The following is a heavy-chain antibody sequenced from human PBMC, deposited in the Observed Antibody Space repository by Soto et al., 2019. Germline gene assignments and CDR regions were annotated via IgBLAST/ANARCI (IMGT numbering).Heavy chain of an antibody. J-gene: IGHJ6*02. Sequence: ASVKVSCKASGYTFTGYCISWVRQAPGQGLEWMGWINAYNGNTKYSQKFQGRVTITRDESASTAYMELSSLRSEDTAVYYCARVRLGYYGSGSYGYGMDVWGQGTTVTVSS. V-gene: IGHV1-18*01. CDR2: INAYNGNT. CDR3: ARVRLGYYGSGSYGYGMDV. D-gene: IGHD3-10*01. CDR1: GYTFTGYC.